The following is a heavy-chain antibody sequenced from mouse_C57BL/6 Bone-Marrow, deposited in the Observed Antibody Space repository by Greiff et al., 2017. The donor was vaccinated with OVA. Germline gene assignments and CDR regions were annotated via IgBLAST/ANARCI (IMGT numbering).Heavy chain of an antibody. D-gene: IGHD2-13*01. CDR2: IRNKANGYTT. J-gene: IGHJ3*01. V-gene: IGHV7-3*01. CDR3: GSRSDYGPWFAC. CDR1: GFTITDYY. Sequence: EVQLVESGGGLVQPGGSLSLSCAASGFTITDYYMSWVRQPPGKALEWLGFIRNKANGYTTEYSGSVKGRFTISRDNSQSILYLQMNALRADDGSTYYCGSRSDYGPWFACWGQGALVTVYA.